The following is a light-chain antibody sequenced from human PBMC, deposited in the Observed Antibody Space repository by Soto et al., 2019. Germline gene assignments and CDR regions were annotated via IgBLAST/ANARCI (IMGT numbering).Light chain of an antibody. J-gene: IGKJ3*01. CDR1: QSVSNN. CDR2: GAS. V-gene: IGKV3-15*01. CDR3: QQYNNWPRT. Sequence: EIVMTQSPGTLSVSPGERATLSCRASQSVSNNLVWYQQKPGQAPRLLIYGASTRATGIPARFTGSGSGTEFTLTISSLQSEDFAVYYCQQYNNWPRTFGPGTKVDIK.